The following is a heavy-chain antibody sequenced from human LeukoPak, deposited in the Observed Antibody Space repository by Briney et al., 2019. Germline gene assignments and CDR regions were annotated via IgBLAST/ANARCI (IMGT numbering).Heavy chain of an antibody. CDR3: ARLSPHRWLVLGRGWFDP. CDR1: GGSFSGYY. V-gene: IGHV4-34*01. D-gene: IGHD6-19*01. J-gene: IGHJ5*02. CDR2: INHSGST. Sequence: PSETLSLTCAVYGGSFSGYYWSWIRQPPGKGLEWIGEINHSGSTNYNPSLKSRVTISVDTSKNQFSLKLSSVTAADTAVYYCARLSPHRWLVLGRGWFDPWGQGTLVTVSS.